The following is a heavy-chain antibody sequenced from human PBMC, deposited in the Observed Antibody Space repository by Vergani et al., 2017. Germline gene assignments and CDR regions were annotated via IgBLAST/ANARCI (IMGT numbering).Heavy chain of an antibody. J-gene: IGHJ5*01. D-gene: IGHD2-15*01. V-gene: IGHV4-39*01. Sequence: QLQLQESGPGLVKPSETLSLPCTVSGGSTSSCSYYWGWIRQPPGKGLEWIGSINYNGSTYYNPSLRSRVTISVDTSKNQFSLKLSSGTAADPAVYYCAVVLEIVGESWFDSWGEGTLVTVSA. CDR2: INYNGST. CDR3: AVVLEIVGESWFDS. CDR1: GGSTSSCSYY.